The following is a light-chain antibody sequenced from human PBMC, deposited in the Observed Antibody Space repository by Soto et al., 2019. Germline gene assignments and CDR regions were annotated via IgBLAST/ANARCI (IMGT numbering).Light chain of an antibody. CDR3: QQYKNWPLT. CDR1: QSVSSN. J-gene: IGKJ5*01. Sequence: EIVMTQSPATLSLSPGERATLSCRVRQSVSSNLAWYQQKPGLAPRLLIYGASTRATGIPARFSGSGSGTEFTLTISSLQSEDFAVYYCQQYKNWPLTFGQGTRLEIK. V-gene: IGKV3-15*01. CDR2: GAS.